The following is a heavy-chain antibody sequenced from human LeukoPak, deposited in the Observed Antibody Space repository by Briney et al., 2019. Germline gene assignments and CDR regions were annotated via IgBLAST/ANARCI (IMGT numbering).Heavy chain of an antibody. CDR3: ARNILFAFDI. Sequence: GGSLRLSCAASGLTVSSSYMSWVRQAPGKGLEWVSIIHNDGSTYYADSMKGRFTISRDNSKNTLYLQVNSLRAEDTAMYYCARNILFAFDIWGQGTMVTVSS. CDR2: IHNDGST. V-gene: IGHV3-53*01. CDR1: GLTVSSSY. J-gene: IGHJ3*02.